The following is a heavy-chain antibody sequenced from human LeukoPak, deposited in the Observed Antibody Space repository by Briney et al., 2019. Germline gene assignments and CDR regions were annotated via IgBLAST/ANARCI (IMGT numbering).Heavy chain of an antibody. D-gene: IGHD2-21*02. J-gene: IGHJ4*02. CDR3: VREDTPATANY. Sequence: GGSLRLSCAASGFTFSSYGMHWVRQAPGKGLEWVAVIWYDGSNKYYADSVTGRFTISRDNSKDTLFLQMHSLRPGDTAVYYCVREDTPATANYWGQGTLVTISS. CDR2: IWYDGSNK. CDR1: GFTFSSYG. V-gene: IGHV3-33*01.